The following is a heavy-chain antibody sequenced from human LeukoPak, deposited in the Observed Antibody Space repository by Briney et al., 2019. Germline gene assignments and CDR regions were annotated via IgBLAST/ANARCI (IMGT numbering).Heavy chain of an antibody. Sequence: PGGSLRLSCAASGFTVSDNYMSWVRQAPGKGLVWVSHINSDGGSTTYADSVEGRFTISRDNAKNTLYLQMNSLRAEDTAVYSCARDYGDAFDLWGQGTMVTVSS. J-gene: IGHJ3*01. CDR2: INSDGGST. CDR3: ARDYGDAFDL. CDR1: GFTVSDNY. V-gene: IGHV3-74*01. D-gene: IGHD3-16*01.